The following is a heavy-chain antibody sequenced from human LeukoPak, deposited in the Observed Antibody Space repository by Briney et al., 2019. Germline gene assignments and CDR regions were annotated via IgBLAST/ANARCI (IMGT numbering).Heavy chain of an antibody. V-gene: IGHV3-23*01. CDR3: AKEERLNTYYYDSSGYDGSYFDY. D-gene: IGHD3-22*01. CDR1: GFSFSSYG. CDR2: ISGSGGST. J-gene: IGHJ4*02. Sequence: PGGTLRLSCVGSGFSFSSYGLSWVRQAPGKGLEWVSAISGSGGSTYYADSVKGRFTISRDNSKNTLYLQMNSLRAEDTAVYYCAKEERLNTYYYDSSGYDGSYFDYWGQGTLVTVSS.